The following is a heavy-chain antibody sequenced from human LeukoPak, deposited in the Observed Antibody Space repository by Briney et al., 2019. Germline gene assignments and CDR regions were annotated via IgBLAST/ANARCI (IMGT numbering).Heavy chain of an antibody. CDR2: ISAYNGNT. V-gene: IGHV1-18*01. Sequence: ASVKVSCKASGYTFTSYGISWVRQAPGQGLEWMGWISAYNGNTNYAQKLQGIVTMTTDTSTSTAYMELRSLRSDDTAVYYCARDRLYYYHSSFDYWGQGTLVTVSS. CDR1: GYTFTSYG. D-gene: IGHD3-22*01. J-gene: IGHJ4*02. CDR3: ARDRLYYYHSSFDY.